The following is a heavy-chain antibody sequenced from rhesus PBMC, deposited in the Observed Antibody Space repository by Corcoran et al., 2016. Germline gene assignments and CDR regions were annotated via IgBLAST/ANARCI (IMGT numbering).Heavy chain of an antibody. CDR3: AKQDGSGYFSFDY. CDR2: MNGGSGRT. J-gene: IGHJ4*01. Sequence: QVQLQESGPGVVKPSETLSLTCAVSGGSISSSWWGWIRQPPGKGLEVIGQMNGGSGRTSYNPTLKGRVIISSDTSKNQVSLKLSSVTAADTAVYYWAKQDGSGYFSFDYWGQGVLVTVSS. D-gene: IGHD3-28*01. CDR1: GGSISSSW. V-gene: IGHV4-147*01.